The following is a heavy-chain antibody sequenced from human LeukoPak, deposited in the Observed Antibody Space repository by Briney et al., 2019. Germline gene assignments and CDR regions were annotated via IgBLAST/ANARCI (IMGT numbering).Heavy chain of an antibody. D-gene: IGHD5-18*01. Sequence: GGSLRLSCAASGFTSSSFAMSWVRQAPGKRLEWVSAISASGDSTDYAGSVRGRFTTSRDNSRNMLYLQMSTLRVEDTAVYYCAKGYYTYGNDYFDCWGQGTLVIVSS. CDR1: GFTSSSFA. V-gene: IGHV3-23*01. CDR3: AKGYYTYGNDYFDC. CDR2: ISASGDST. J-gene: IGHJ4*02.